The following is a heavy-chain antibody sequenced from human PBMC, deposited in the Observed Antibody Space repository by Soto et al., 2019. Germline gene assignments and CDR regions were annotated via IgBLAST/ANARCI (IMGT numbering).Heavy chain of an antibody. CDR3: ARERGHIAVAGFDY. CDR1: GYTFTSYG. CDR2: ISAYNGNT. V-gene: IGHV1-18*04. D-gene: IGHD6-19*01. J-gene: IGHJ4*02. Sequence: AAVKVSCKASGYTFTSYGIRWVRQAPGQGLEWMGWISAYNGNTNYAQKLQGRVTMTTDTSTSTAYMELRSLRSDDTAVYYCARERGHIAVAGFDYWGQGTLVTVSS.